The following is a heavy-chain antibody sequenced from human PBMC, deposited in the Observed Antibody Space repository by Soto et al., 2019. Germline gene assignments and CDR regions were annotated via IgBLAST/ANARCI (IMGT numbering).Heavy chain of an antibody. CDR2: INPKSGGT. CDR1: GYSFTDYH. CDR3: ARGDSTDCSNGVCSFFYYYAMDV. Sequence: GASVKVSCKASGYSFTDYHIHWVRQAPGQGLEWLGRINPKSGGTSTAQKFQGWVTMTTDTSISTASMELTRLTSDDTAIYYCARGDSTDCSNGVCSFFYYYAMDVWGQGTTVTVSS. V-gene: IGHV1-2*04. J-gene: IGHJ6*02. D-gene: IGHD2-8*01.